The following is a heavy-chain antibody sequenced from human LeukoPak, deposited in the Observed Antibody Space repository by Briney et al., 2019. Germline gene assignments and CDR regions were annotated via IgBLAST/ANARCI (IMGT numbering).Heavy chain of an antibody. CDR2: IYTSGST. CDR3: ARDNSEGATTDYFDY. V-gene: IGHV4-4*07. CDR1: GGSISSYY. D-gene: IGHD1-26*01. J-gene: IGHJ4*02. Sequence: PSETLSLTCTVSGGSISSYYWSWIRQPAGKGLEWIGRIYTSGSTNYNPSLKSRVTMSVDTSKNQFSLKLSSVIAADTAVYYCARDNSEGATTDYFDYWGQGTLVTVSS.